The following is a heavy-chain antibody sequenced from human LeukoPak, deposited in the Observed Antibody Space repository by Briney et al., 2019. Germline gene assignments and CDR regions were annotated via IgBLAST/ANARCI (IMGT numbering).Heavy chain of an antibody. CDR3: ARVAPYDSSGYYLLDDY. D-gene: IGHD3-22*01. CDR1: GYTFTSYD. V-gene: IGHV1-8*01. Sequence: GASVTVSCKASGYTFTSYDINWVRQATGQGLEWMGWMNPNSGNTGYAQKFQGRVTMTRNTSISTAYVELSSLRSEDTAVYYCARVAPYDSSGYYLLDDYWGQGTLVTVSS. CDR2: MNPNSGNT. J-gene: IGHJ4*02.